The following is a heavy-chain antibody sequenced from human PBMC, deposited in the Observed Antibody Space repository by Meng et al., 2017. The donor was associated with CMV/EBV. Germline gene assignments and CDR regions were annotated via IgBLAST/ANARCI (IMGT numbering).Heavy chain of an antibody. V-gene: IGHV4-4*02. Sequence: SETLSLTCAVSGGSISSSNWWSWVRQPPGKGLEWIGEIYHSGSTNYNPSLKSRVTISVDTSKNQFSLKLSSVTAADTAVYYCARGHSSSWKWGRTFDYWGQGTLVTVSS. CDR3: ARGHSSSWKWGRTFDY. D-gene: IGHD6-13*01. CDR1: GGSISSSNW. CDR2: IYHSGST. J-gene: IGHJ4*02.